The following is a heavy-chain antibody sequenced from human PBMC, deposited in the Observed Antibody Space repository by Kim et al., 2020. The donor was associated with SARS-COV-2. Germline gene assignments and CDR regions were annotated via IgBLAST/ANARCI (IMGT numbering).Heavy chain of an antibody. Sequence: GGSLRLSCAASGFTFSSCEMNWVRQAPGKGLEWVSHISSSGSSIHYADSVKGRFTISRDNAKSSLYLQMNSLRAEDTAVYYCARERIIASGTRLADYWGQGTLVTVSS. D-gene: IGHD6-13*01. CDR3: ARERIIASGTRLADY. CDR2: ISSSGSSI. CDR1: GFTFSSCE. V-gene: IGHV3-48*03. J-gene: IGHJ4*02.